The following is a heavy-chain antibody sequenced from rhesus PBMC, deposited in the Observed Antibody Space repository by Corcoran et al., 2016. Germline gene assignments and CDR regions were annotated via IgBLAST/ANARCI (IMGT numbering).Heavy chain of an antibody. CDR1: GFTFSSYE. V-gene: IGHV3-100*02. CDR2: ISESGGTI. D-gene: IGHD6-25*01. Sequence: DVQLVESGGGLVKPGGSLRLSCVASGFTFSSYEMHWVRQAPGKGLEWVSVISESGGTIYYADSVNGRFTISRDNAKNSLFLQRNSLRAEDTAVYYCTSGYSGSWNSLPWGQGVLVTVSS. CDR3: TSGYSGSWNSLP. J-gene: IGHJ4*01.